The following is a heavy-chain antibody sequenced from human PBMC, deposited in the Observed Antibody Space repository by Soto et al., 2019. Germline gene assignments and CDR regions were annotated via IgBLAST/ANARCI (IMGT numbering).Heavy chain of an antibody. CDR1: GGPISSGGHY. V-gene: IGHV4-61*08. CDR3: ARQTTVTSYYYYGMDV. Sequence: SETLSLTCTVSGGPISSGGHYWSWIRQPPGRGLEWIGYIYYSGSTNYNPSLKSRVTISVDTSKNQFSLKLSSVTAADTAVYYCARQTTVTSYYYYGMDVWGQGTTVT. D-gene: IGHD4-17*01. CDR2: IYYSGST. J-gene: IGHJ6*02.